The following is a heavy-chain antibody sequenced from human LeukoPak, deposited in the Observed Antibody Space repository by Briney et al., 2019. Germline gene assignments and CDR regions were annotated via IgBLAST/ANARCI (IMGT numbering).Heavy chain of an antibody. CDR1: GFTFSSYG. V-gene: IGHV3-7*01. J-gene: IGHJ2*01. D-gene: IGHD4-17*01. CDR2: INQDGSEK. CDR3: ARDRHGDTGDWSFDL. Sequence: GGSLRLSCAASGFTFSSYGMSWVRQAPGKGLEGVANINQDGSEKYYVDSVKGRLTISRDNGRSSLFLQMNSLRVEDTAVYYCARDRHGDTGDWSFDLWGRGTLVTVSS.